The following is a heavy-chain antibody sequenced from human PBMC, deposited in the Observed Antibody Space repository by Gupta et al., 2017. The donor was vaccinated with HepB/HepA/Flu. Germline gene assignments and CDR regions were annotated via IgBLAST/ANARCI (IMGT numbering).Heavy chain of an antibody. CDR2: ISSCGGST. V-gene: IGHV3-23*01. J-gene: IGHJ2*01. Sequence: ELRLLESGGGLVQPGGYLRLSCVASGFTLSNYAMSWVRQAPGKGLGLVSSISSCGGSTYSTDYERGRLTVSRDNSKNTLYLQMNSLSAVDTAVYYCAREPEYLNGWYFDRWGRGTLVSVSS. CDR3: AREPEYLNGWYFDR. CDR1: GFTLSNYA. D-gene: IGHD2-2*01.